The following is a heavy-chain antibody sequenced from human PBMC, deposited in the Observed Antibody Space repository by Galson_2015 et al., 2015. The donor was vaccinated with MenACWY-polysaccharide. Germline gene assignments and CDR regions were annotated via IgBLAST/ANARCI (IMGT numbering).Heavy chain of an antibody. CDR2: IYPSDSDV. V-gene: IGHV5-51*01. D-gene: IGHD3-10*01. CDR3: ARKDRGTGSMDV. CDR1: RYLFTGFA. J-gene: IGHJ6*02. Sequence: QSGAEVKKPGESLKISCKASRYLFTGFAIGWVRQMPGKGLEWLGIIYPSDSDVKYNPSFQGQVTFSADRSTNTAYLQWSSLKASDSAMYYCARKDRGTGSMDVWGQGTTVTVSS.